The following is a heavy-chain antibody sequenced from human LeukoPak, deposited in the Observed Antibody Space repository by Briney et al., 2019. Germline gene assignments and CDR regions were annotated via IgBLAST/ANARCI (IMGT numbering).Heavy chain of an antibody. Sequence: SETLSLTCAVYGGSFSDYYWSWIRQPPGKGLEWIGSIYYSGSTYYNPSLKSRVTISVDTSKNQFSLKLSSVTAADTAVYYCAREAQLTGDDYWGQGTLVTVSS. CDR1: GGSFSDYY. CDR3: AREAQLTGDDY. V-gene: IGHV4-34*01. J-gene: IGHJ4*02. D-gene: IGHD7-27*01. CDR2: IYYSGST.